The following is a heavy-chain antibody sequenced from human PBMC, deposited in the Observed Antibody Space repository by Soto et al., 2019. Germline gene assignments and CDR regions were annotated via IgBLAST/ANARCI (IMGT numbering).Heavy chain of an antibody. CDR2: IIPIFGTA. Sequence: QVQLVQSGAEVKKPGSSVKVSCKASGGTFSSYSINWVRQAPGQGLEWMGEIIPIFGTANYAQKFKGRVTRTADESTSTAYMELSSLRSEDTAVYYCARDGGRHSGGIDYWGQGTLVTVSS. V-gene: IGHV1-69*01. J-gene: IGHJ4*02. D-gene: IGHD1-26*01. CDR3: ARDGGRHSGGIDY. CDR1: GGTFSSYS.